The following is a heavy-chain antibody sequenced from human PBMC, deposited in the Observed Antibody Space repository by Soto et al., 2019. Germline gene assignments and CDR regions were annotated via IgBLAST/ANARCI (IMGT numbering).Heavy chain of an antibody. CDR3: ARDPRIRGGGLDY. J-gene: IGHJ4*02. D-gene: IGHD3-10*01. CDR2: IYYSGST. CDR1: GGSISSYY. V-gene: IGHV4-59*01. Sequence: SETLSLTCTVSGGSISSYYWSWIRQPPGKGLEWIGYIYYSGSTNYNPSLKSRVTISVDTSKNQFSLKLSSVTAADTAVYFWARDPRIRGGGLDYWGQGTLVTVSS.